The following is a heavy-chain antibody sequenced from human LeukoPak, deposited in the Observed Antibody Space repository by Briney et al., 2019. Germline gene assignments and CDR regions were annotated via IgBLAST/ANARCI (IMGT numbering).Heavy chain of an antibody. J-gene: IGHJ4*02. CDR3: ASHTYYYGSGLTFDY. V-gene: IGHV4-59*08. CDR1: RGSLRSYY. D-gene: IGHD3-10*01. CDR2: IYYSGST. Sequence: PSETLSLTCTVSRGSLRSYYWSWIRQPPGKGLEWTGYIYYSGSTNYNPSLKSRVTISVDTSKNQFSLELSSVTAADTGVYYCASHTYYYGSGLTFDYWGQGTLVTVSS.